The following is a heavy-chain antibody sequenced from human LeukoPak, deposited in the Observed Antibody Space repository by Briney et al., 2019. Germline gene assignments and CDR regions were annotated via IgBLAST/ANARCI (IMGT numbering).Heavy chain of an antibody. V-gene: IGHV3-21*01. CDR1: GFTFSDYA. Sequence: GGSLRLSCAASGFTFSDYAMSWVRQAPGKGLEWVSSISSSSSYIYYADSMKGRFTISRDNAKNSLYLQMNSLGAEDTAIYYCAHSSGYAYGLDYWGQGTLVTVPS. CDR2: ISSSSSYI. J-gene: IGHJ4*02. D-gene: IGHD5-12*01. CDR3: AHSSGYAYGLDY.